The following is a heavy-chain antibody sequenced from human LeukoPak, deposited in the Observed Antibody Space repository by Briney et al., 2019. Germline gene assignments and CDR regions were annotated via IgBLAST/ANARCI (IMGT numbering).Heavy chain of an antibody. J-gene: IGHJ5*02. D-gene: IGHD3-3*01. Sequence: PSETLSLTCTVSGGSISSSSYYWGWIRQPPGKGLEWIGSIYYSGSTYYNPSLKSRVTISVDMSKNQFSLKLSSVTAADTAVYYCARHWSGITIFGVVIMRSWFDPWGQGTLVTVSS. CDR3: ARHWSGITIFGVVIMRSWFDP. CDR1: GGSISSSSYY. CDR2: IYYSGST. V-gene: IGHV4-39*01.